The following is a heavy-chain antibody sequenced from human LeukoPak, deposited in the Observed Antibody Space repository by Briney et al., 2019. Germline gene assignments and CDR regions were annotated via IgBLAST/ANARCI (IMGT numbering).Heavy chain of an antibody. CDR2: IKQDGSEK. CDR1: GFTFSTYW. J-gene: IGHJ4*02. D-gene: IGHD4-11*01. V-gene: IGHV3-7*01. CDR3: ARDHAEGTVTKTWPTNLDY. Sequence: PGGSLRLSCATSGFTFSTYWMTWVRQAPGKGLEWVANIKQDGSEKYYVDSVRGRFTISRDNAKNSLYLQMNSLRAEDTAVYYCARDHAEGTVTKTWPTNLDYWGQGTLVTVSS.